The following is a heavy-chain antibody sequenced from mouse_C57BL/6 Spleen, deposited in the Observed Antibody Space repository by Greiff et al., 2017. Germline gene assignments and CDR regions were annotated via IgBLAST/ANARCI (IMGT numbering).Heavy chain of an antibody. D-gene: IGHD4-1*01. CDR2: ISYDGSN. Sequence: EVKLQESGPGLVKPSQSLSLTCSVTGYSITSGYYWNWIRQFPGNKLEWMGYISYDGSNNYNPSLKNRISITRDTSKNQFFLKLNSVTTEDTATYYCAREGAGTLFYYWGQGTTLTVSS. V-gene: IGHV3-6*01. CDR1: GYSITSGYY. J-gene: IGHJ2*01. CDR3: AREGAGTLFYY.